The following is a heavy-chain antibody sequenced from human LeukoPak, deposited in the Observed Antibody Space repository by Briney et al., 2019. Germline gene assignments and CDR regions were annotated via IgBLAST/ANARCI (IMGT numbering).Heavy chain of an antibody. CDR1: GGPFATYA. Sequence: GASVRSSSKAPGGPFATYAIGGVGQAPGEGLEWRGGIIPMFGTADYAQKLQGRVTITADKSTSTAYMELSSLRSEDTAVYYCARGGDGYNLDYYYYMDVWGKGTTVTVSS. V-gene: IGHV1-69*06. CDR3: ARGGDGYNLDYYYYMDV. D-gene: IGHD5-24*01. CDR2: IIPMFGTA. J-gene: IGHJ6*03.